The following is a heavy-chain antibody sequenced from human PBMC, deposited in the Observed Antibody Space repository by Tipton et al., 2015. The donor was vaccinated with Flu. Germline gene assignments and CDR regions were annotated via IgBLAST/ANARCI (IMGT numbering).Heavy chain of an antibody. CDR1: DGSISSSSHY. CDR3: AKFKFGWVES. V-gene: IGHV4-39*07. J-gene: IGHJ5*01. Sequence: TLSLTCSVSDGSISSSSHYWGWIRQSPGMGLEWVGSIYYTGYPYHNPSLKSRLAMSIDTSKIQFSLRLSSMTAADTAVYYCAKFKFGWVESWAQGILVTVSS. D-gene: IGHD3-16*01. CDR2: IYYTGYP.